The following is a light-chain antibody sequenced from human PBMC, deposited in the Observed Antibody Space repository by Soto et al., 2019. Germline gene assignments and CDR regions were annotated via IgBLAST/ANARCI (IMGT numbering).Light chain of an antibody. CDR1: SSDVGSYNY. Sequence: QSALTQPASVSGSPGQSISISCTGTSSDVGSYNYVSWYQQHPGKAPKLMIYDVSNRPSGVSNRFSGSKSGNTASLTISGLQAEDEADYYGSSYTSSSTLVVFGGGTKLTV. CDR3: SSYTSSSTLVV. V-gene: IGLV2-14*01. J-gene: IGLJ2*01. CDR2: DVS.